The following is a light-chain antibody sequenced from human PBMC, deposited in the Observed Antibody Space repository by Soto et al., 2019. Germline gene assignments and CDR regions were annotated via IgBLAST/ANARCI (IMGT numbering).Light chain of an antibody. CDR2: GAS. CDR1: QSVSSN. J-gene: IGKJ1*01. Sequence: EIVMTHSPATLSVSPGERATLSCRASQSVSSNLAWYQQKPCQAPGLLLYGASTRATGIPARFSGSGSGTEFTLTISSLQSEDFAVYYCQQYNNWPPWTFGQGTKVDI. CDR3: QQYNNWPPWT. V-gene: IGKV3-15*01.